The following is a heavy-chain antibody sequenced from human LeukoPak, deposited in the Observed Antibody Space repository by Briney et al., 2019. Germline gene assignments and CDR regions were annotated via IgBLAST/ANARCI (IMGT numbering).Heavy chain of an antibody. Sequence: ASVKVSFKASGYTFTSYGISWVRQAPGQGLEWMGWISACNGDTNYAQKLRGRVTMTTDTSTSTAYMELRSLRSDDTAVYYCARDGSGYDDAFDIWGQGTMVTVSS. J-gene: IGHJ3*02. CDR3: ARDGSGYDDAFDI. V-gene: IGHV1-18*01. D-gene: IGHD5-12*01. CDR1: GYTFTSYG. CDR2: ISACNGDT.